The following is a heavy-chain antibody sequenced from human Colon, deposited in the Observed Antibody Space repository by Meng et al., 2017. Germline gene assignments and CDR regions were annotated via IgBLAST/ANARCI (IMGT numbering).Heavy chain of an antibody. CDR2: ISSSGKII. Sequence: VEVVGPGGGLVKPGVSLRLAWAASGFTFRAYYMTWIRQAPGKGLEWVSHISSSGKIIDYADSVKGRFTISRDNANNSLYLQMDSLTADDTAVYYCARDHGTGLDHWGQGALVTVSS. V-gene: IGHV3-11*01. D-gene: IGHD1-14*01. J-gene: IGHJ4*02. CDR3: ARDHGTGLDH. CDR1: GFTFRAYY.